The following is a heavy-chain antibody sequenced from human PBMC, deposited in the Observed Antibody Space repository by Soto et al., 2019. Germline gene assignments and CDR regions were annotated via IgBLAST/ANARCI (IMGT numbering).Heavy chain of an antibody. CDR2: ISSSGSTI. CDR3: AREWLCSGGSCYSGYAFDI. Sequence: PGGSLRLSCAASGCTFSDYYMSWIRQAPGKGLEWVSYISSSGSTIYYADSVKGRFTISRDNAKNSLYLQMNSLRAEDTAVYYCAREWLCSGGSCYSGYAFDIWGQGTMVTVSS. D-gene: IGHD2-15*01. J-gene: IGHJ3*02. CDR1: GCTFSDYY. V-gene: IGHV3-11*01.